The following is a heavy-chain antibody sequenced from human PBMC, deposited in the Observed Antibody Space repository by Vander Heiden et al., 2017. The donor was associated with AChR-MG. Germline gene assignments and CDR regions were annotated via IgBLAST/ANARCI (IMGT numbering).Heavy chain of an antibody. V-gene: IGHV3-15*01. CDR3: TTNRQIAVAVLYYFDY. CDR1: GFTFSNAW. CDR2: IKSKTDGGTT. D-gene: IGHD6-19*01. J-gene: IGHJ4*02. Sequence: VQLVESGGGLVKPGGSLRLSCAASGFTFSNAWMSWVRQAPGKGLEWVGRIKSKTDGGTTDYAAPVKGRLTISRDDSKNTLYLQMNSLKTEDTAVYYCTTNRQIAVAVLYYFDYWVQGTLVTVSS.